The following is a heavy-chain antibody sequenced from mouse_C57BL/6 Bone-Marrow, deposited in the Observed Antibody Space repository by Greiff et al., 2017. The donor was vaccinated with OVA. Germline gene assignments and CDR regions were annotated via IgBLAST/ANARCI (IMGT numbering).Heavy chain of an antibody. V-gene: IGHV1-82*01. CDR3: ARNYGSSPLGY. D-gene: IGHD1-1*01. Sequence: QVQLKQSGPELVKPGASVKISCKASGYAFSSSWMNWVKQRPGKGLEWIGRIYPGDGDTNYNGKFKGKATLTADKSSSTAYMQLSSLTSEDSAVYFCARNYGSSPLGYWGQGTTLTVSS. J-gene: IGHJ2*01. CDR1: GYAFSSSW. CDR2: IYPGDGDT.